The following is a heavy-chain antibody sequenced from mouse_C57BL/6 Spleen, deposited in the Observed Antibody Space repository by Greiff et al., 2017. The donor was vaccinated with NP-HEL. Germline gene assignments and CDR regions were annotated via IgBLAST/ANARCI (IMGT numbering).Heavy chain of an antibody. CDR2: ISDGGSYT. D-gene: IGHD2-4*01. V-gene: IGHV5-4*01. CDR3: ARDPETYDYLLYYFDY. J-gene: IGHJ2*01. CDR1: GFTFSSYA. Sequence: DVMLVESGGGLVKPGGSLKLSCAASGFTFSSYAMSWVRQTPEKRLEWVATISDGGSYTYYPDNVKGRFTISRDNAKNNLYLQMSHLKSEDTAMYYCARDPETYDYLLYYFDYWGQGTTLTVSS.